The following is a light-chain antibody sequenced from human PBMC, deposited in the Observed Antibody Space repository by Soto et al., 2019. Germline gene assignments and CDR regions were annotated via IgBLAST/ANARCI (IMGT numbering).Light chain of an antibody. V-gene: IGKV1-39*01. CDR1: QRISSY. CDR2: DSS. CDR3: QQSYSNPTWT. Sequence: DIQMTQSPSSLSASVGDRVAITCRASQRISSYLNWYQQKPGEAPTLLVYDSSTLQSGVPSRFSGSGFGAEFTLTVSSLQPEDFATYYCQQSYSNPTWTLGQGTKVDIK. J-gene: IGKJ1*01.